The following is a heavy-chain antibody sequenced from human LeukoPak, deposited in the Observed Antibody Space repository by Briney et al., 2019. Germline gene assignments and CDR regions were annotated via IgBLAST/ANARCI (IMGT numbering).Heavy chain of an antibody. CDR1: GGSISSYY. Sequence: PSETLSLTCTVSGGSISSYYWSWIRQPPGKGLEWIGYIYYTGSTDYNPSLKSRVTISVDTSKNQFSLKLSSVTAADTAVYYCARGAFYYFDYLGQGTLVTVSS. D-gene: IGHD2/OR15-2a*01. CDR3: ARGAFYYFDY. CDR2: IYYTGST. V-gene: IGHV4-59*12. J-gene: IGHJ4*02.